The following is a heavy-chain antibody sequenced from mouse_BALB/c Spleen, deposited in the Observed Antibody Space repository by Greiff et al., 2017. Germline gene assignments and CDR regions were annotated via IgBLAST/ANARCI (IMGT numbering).Heavy chain of an antibody. J-gene: IGHJ1*01. CDR2: INPNNGGT. V-gene: IGHV1-18*01. Sequence: EVQLQQSGPELVKPGASVKIPCKASGYTFTDYNMDWVKQSHGKSLEWIGDINPNNGGTIYNQKFKGKATLTVDKSSSTAYMELRSLTSEDTAVYYCARGITTVYWYFDVWGAGTTVTVSS. CDR3: ARGITTVYWYFDV. CDR1: GYTFTDYN. D-gene: IGHD1-1*01.